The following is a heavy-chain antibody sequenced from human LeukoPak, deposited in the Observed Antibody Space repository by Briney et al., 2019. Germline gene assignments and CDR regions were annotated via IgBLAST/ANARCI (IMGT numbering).Heavy chain of an antibody. CDR3: AKETASGCGTFDI. D-gene: IGHD3-22*01. J-gene: IGHJ3*02. CDR1: GFTFSSYA. Sequence: GGSLRLFCAASGFTFSSYAMSWVRQAPGKGLEWVSAISGSGGSTHYADSVKGRFTISRDNSKNTLYLQMNSLKAEDTAVYYCAKETASGCGTFDIWGQGTMVTVSS. V-gene: IGHV3-23*01. CDR2: ISGSGGST.